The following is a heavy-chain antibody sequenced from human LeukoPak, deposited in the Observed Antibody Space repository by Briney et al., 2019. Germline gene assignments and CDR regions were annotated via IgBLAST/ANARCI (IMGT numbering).Heavy chain of an antibody. CDR2: ISGSGGST. CDR3: AKAPYYDFWSGYYAFDI. Sequence: GGSLRLSCAASGFTFSSYAMSWARQAPGKGLEWVLAISGSGGSTYYADSVKGRFTISRDNSKNTLYLQMNSLRAEDTAVYYCAKAPYYDFWSGYYAFDIWGQGTMVTVSS. V-gene: IGHV3-23*01. CDR1: GFTFSSYA. D-gene: IGHD3-3*01. J-gene: IGHJ3*02.